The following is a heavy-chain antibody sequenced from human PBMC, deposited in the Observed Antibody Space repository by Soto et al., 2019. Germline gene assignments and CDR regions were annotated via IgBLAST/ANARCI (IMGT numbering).Heavy chain of an antibody. J-gene: IGHJ4*02. D-gene: IGHD3-22*01. V-gene: IGHV3-30*18. Sequence: GGSLRLSCAASGFTFSSYGMHWVRQAPGKGLEWVAVISYDGSNKYYADSVKGRFTISRDNSKNTLYLQMNSLRAEDTAVYYCAKDRYYYDSSGYYDYWGQGTLVTVSS. CDR3: AKDRYYYDSSGYYDY. CDR1: GFTFSSYG. CDR2: ISYDGSNK.